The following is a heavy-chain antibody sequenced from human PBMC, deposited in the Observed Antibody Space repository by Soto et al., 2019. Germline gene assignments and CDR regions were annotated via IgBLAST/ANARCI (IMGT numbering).Heavy chain of an antibody. CDR1: GFTFSSYA. V-gene: IGHV3-23*01. J-gene: IGHJ4*02. CDR2: ISGSGGST. CDR3: ALERRLQGPFDY. Sequence: EVQLLESGGGLVQPGGSLRLSCAASGFTFSSYAMSWVRQAPGKGLEWVPAISGSGGSTYYADSVKGRFSISRDNSKNTLYLQMNSLRAEDTAVYYCALERRLQGPFDYWGQGTLVTVSS. D-gene: IGHD2-15*01.